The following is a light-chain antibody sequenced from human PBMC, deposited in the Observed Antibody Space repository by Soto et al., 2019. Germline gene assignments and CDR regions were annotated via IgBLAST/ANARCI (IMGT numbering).Light chain of an antibody. Sequence: EMVLTQSPGTVSLSPGERATLSCRASQSVSNNYLAWYQQKPGQAPRLLIYGASTRATGIPARISGSGSGTEFTLTITSLQSEDFAVYYCQQYNKWRTFGQGTKVDI. CDR3: QQYNKWRT. CDR2: GAS. CDR1: QSVSNN. V-gene: IGKV3-15*01. J-gene: IGKJ1*01.